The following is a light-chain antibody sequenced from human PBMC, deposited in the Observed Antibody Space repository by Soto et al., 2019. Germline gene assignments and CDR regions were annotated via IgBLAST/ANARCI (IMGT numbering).Light chain of an antibody. CDR1: QGITSY. CDR3: QQYSRAPLT. V-gene: IGKV1-27*01. J-gene: IGKJ4*01. Sequence: DIQMTQSPSCLSARVLDRVTITGLATQGITSYLAWYQQKPGKVPELLIYATFTLQSGVPSRFSGSGSGTDFTLTISSLQPEDVATYYCQQYSRAPLTFGGGTKVDIK. CDR2: ATF.